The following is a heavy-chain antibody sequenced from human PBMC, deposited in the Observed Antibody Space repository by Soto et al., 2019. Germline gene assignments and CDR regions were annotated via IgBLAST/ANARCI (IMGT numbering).Heavy chain of an antibody. CDR3: ARDLGGAAPVDY. J-gene: IGHJ4*02. Sequence: QVQLAQSGAEVRKPGSSVRVSCKASGDTFIISAITWVRQAPGHGLEWVGGLVPFTGKSKNGPNFESRVTFTADESTRTAYMDLSHLTSDDTAVYYCARDLGGAAPVDYWGQGTLVNVSS. D-gene: IGHD6-6*01. CDR2: LVPFTGKS. CDR1: GDTFIISA. V-gene: IGHV1-69*01.